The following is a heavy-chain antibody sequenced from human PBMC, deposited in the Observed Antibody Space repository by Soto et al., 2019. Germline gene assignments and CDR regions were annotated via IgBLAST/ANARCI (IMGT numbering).Heavy chain of an antibody. CDR3: TTDRYDILTGYPYFDY. CDR2: IKSKTDGGTT. J-gene: IGHJ4*02. V-gene: IGHV3-15*01. Sequence: EVQLVESGGGLVKPGGSLRLSCAASGFTFSNAWMSWVRQAPGKGLELVGRIKSKTDGGTTDYAAPVKGRFTISRDDSKNTLYLQMNSLKTEDTAVYYCTTDRYDILTGYPYFDYWGQGTLVTVSS. D-gene: IGHD3-9*01. CDR1: GFTFSNAW.